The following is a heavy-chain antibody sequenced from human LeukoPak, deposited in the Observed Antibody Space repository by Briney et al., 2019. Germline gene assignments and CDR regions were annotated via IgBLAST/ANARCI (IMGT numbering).Heavy chain of an antibody. J-gene: IGHJ4*02. CDR3: ARGGAVVVVATNQGPFDY. Sequence: SETLSLTCTVSSGSINSRSYYWGWFRQPPGKGLQWFGSIYYTGSAYQNPSLKSRVTISVDTSKNQFSLKLTSVTAADTAVYYCARGGAVVVVATNQGPFDYWGQGTLVTVSS. CDR1: SGSINSRSYY. D-gene: IGHD2-15*01. V-gene: IGHV4-39*01. CDR2: IYYTGSA.